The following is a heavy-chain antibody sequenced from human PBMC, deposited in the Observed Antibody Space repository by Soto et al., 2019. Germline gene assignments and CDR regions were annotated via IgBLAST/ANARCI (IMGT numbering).Heavy chain of an antibody. Sequence: ASVKVSCKVSGYTLTELSMHWVRQAPGKGLEWMGGIDPENGKTNYAQKLQGRVTMTTDTSTSTAYMELRSLRFDDTAVYYCAREAGQDFWSGYRANNFDYWGQGTLVTVSS. CDR1: GYTLTELS. CDR2: IDPENGKT. D-gene: IGHD3-3*01. CDR3: AREAGQDFWSGYRANNFDY. V-gene: IGHV1-24*01. J-gene: IGHJ4*02.